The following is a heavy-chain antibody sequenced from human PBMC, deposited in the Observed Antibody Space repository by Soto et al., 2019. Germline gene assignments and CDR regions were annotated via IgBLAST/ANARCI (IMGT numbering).Heavy chain of an antibody. J-gene: IGHJ6*02. Sequence: PWGSLRLSCAVSGYTFSSYAMRWVRQAPAKGLEWVAVISYDGSNKYYADSVKGRFTISRDKSKNTLYLQLNTLRAEDTAVHYCARGAHGDALNYYYSGLDVWGQGTTVTVSS. D-gene: IGHD4-17*01. CDR1: GYTFSSYA. V-gene: IGHV3-30-3*01. CDR3: ARGAHGDALNYYYSGLDV. CDR2: ISYDGSNK.